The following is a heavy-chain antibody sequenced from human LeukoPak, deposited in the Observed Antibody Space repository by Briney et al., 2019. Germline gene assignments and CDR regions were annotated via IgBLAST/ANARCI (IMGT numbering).Heavy chain of an antibody. CDR1: GYTFTSYD. V-gene: IGHV1-8*01. D-gene: IGHD2-15*01. J-gene: IGHJ4*02. CDR2: MNPNSGNT. Sequence: ASVKVSCKASGYTFTSYDINWVRQAAGQGLEWMGWMNPNSGNTGYAQKFQGRVTITRNTSIDTAYMEVSSLRSEDTAVYYCARRDCSGGTCRTRVFYYWGQGTLVTVSS. CDR3: ARRDCSGGTCRTRVFYY.